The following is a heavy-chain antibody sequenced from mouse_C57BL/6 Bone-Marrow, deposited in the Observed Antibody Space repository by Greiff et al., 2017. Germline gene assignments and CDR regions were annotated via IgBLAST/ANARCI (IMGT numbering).Heavy chain of an antibody. CDR3: AREGQLRLRFAY. CDR1: GYTFTSYG. D-gene: IGHD3-2*02. CDR2: ISPRSGNT. V-gene: IGHV1-81*01. J-gene: IGHJ3*01. Sequence: VQLQESGAELARPGASVKLSCKASGYTFTSYGISWVKQRTGQGLEWIGEISPRSGNTYYNEKFKGKATLTADKSSSTAYMELRSLTSEDSAVYFCAREGQLRLRFAYWGQGTLVTVSA.